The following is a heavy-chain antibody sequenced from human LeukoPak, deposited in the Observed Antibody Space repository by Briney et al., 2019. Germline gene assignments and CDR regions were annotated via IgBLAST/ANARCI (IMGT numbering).Heavy chain of an antibody. V-gene: IGHV4-30-4*01. CDR3: ASGDNEVYYYYGMDV. CDR2: IYYSGST. CDR1: GGSISSGDYY. D-gene: IGHD7-27*01. Sequence: SETLSLTCTVSGGSISSGDYYWSWIRQPPGKGLEWIGYIYYSGSTYYNPSLKSRVTISVDTSKNQFSLKLSSVTAADTAVYYCASGDNEVYYYYGMDVWGQGTRSPSP. J-gene: IGHJ6*02.